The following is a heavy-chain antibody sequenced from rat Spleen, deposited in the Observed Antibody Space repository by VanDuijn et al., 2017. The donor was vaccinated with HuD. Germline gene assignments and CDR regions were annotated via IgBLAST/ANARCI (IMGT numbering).Heavy chain of an antibody. V-gene: IGHV5-7*01. CDR3: ANLGY. CDR1: GFTFSSFA. J-gene: IGHJ2*01. Sequence: EVQLVESGGGLVQPGRSLKLSCAASGFTFSSFAMAWVRQAPKKGLEWVATISYDGSSTYYRDSVKGRFTISRDNAKNTLYLQMDSLKSEDTAIYYCANLGYWGQGVMVTVSS. D-gene: IGHD2-7*01. CDR2: ISYDGSST.